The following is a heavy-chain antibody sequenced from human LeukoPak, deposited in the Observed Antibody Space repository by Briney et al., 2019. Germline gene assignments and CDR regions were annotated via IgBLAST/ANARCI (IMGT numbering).Heavy chain of an antibody. CDR3: ARTDILTGPYYFDY. CDR1: GGSISSYY. Sequence: SETLSLTCTVSGGSISSYYWSWIRQPAGKGVEWIGRIYTSGSTNYNPSLKSRVTISVDTSKNQFSLKLSSVTAADTAVYYCARTDILTGPYYFDYWGQGTLVTVSS. V-gene: IGHV4-4*07. D-gene: IGHD3-9*01. CDR2: IYTSGST. J-gene: IGHJ4*02.